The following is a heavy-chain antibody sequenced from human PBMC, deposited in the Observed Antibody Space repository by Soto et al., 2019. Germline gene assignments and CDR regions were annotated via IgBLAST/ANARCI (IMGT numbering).Heavy chain of an antibody. J-gene: IGHJ4*02. V-gene: IGHV5-10-1*01. CDR1: GYSFAGYW. D-gene: IGHD3-22*01. Sequence: PAESVNISCNVSGYSFAGYWITWVLQMPGKGLEWMGRIDPSDSQTYYSPSFRGHVTISAAKSITTVFLQWSSLRASDTAMYYCARQIYDSDSGPNFKYYFDSWGQGTLVTVSS. CDR2: IDPSDSQT. CDR3: ARQIYDSDSGPNFKYYFDS.